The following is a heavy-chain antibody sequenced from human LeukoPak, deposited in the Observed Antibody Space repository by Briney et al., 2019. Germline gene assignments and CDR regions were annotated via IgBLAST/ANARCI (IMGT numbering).Heavy chain of an antibody. D-gene: IGHD2-2*01. J-gene: IGHJ5*02. CDR3: ARERRFCSSTSCYFGWLDP. Sequence: SETLSLTCTVSGDSISSSSYYWGWIRQPPGKGLEGIGNIYYNGVAYYNPSLKSRVTISVDTSKNQFSLRLSSVTATDTAVYSCARERRFCSSTSCYFGWLDPWGQGTLVTVSS. CDR1: GDSISSSSYY. CDR2: IYYNGVA. V-gene: IGHV4-39*02.